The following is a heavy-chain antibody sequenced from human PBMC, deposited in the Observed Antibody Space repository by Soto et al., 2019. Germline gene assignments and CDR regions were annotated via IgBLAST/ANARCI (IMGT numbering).Heavy chain of an antibody. D-gene: IGHD6-19*01. CDR3: AGSSGWYTYNY. CDR1: GGSITSSSYY. V-gene: IGHV4-39*01. Sequence: SETLSLTCTVSGGSITSSSYYWGWIRQPPGKGLEWIGSMYYSGSTYYNPSLESRVTISVDTSKNQFSLKLSSVTAADTAVYYCAGSSGWYTYNYWGQGTLVTVSS. CDR2: MYYSGST. J-gene: IGHJ4*02.